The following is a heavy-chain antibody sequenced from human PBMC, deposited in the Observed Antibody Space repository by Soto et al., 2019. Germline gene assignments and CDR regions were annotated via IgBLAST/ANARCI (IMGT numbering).Heavy chain of an antibody. CDR3: ARPHSSGYYSDAFDI. CDR1: GFTFSSYG. D-gene: IGHD3-22*01. Sequence: QVQLVESGGGVVQPGRSLRLSCAASGFTFSSYGMHWVRQAPGKGLEWVAVIWYDGSNKYYADSVKDRFTISRDNSKNTLYLQMNSLRAEDTAVYYCARPHSSGYYSDAFDIWGQGTMVTVSS. V-gene: IGHV3-33*01. CDR2: IWYDGSNK. J-gene: IGHJ3*02.